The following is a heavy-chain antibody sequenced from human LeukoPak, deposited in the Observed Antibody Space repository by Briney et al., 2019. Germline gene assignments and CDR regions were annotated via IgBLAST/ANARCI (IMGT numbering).Heavy chain of an antibody. CDR2: INHSGST. V-gene: IGHV4-34*01. J-gene: IGHJ4*02. Sequence: SETLSLTCAVYGGSFTGYYWSWIRQPPGKGLEWIGEINHSGSTNYNPSLKSRVTISVDTSKNQFSLKLSSVTAADTAVYYCARRDYGDSGYFFDYWSQGTLVTVSS. D-gene: IGHD4-17*01. CDR3: ARRDYGDSGYFFDY. CDR1: GGSFTGYY.